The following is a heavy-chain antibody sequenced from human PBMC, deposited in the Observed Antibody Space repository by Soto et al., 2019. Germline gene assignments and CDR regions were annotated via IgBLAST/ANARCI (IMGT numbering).Heavy chain of an antibody. CDR2: IYYSGST. Sequence: SETLSLTCTVSGGSISSYYWSWIRQPPGKGLEWIGYIYYSGSTNYNPSLKSRVTISVDTSKNQFSLKLSSVTAADTAVYYCARMARSITIFGVARVLDYSGQGTLVTGSS. J-gene: IGHJ4*02. CDR3: ARMARSITIFGVARVLDY. V-gene: IGHV4-59*08. CDR1: GGSISSYY. D-gene: IGHD3-3*01.